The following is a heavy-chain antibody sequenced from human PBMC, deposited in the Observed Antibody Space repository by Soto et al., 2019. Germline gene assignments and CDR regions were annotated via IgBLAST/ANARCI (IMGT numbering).Heavy chain of an antibody. CDR3: ARHVYCRITMVRRVISPICYGMDV. V-gene: IGHV4-39*01. D-gene: IGHD3-10*01. CDR1: GGSISSSSYY. Sequence: SSETLSLTCTVSGGSISSSSYYWGWIRQPPGKGLEWIGSIYYSGSTYYNPSLKSRVTISVDTSKNQFSLKLSSVTAADTAVYYCARHVYCRITMVRRVISPICYGMDVWGQGTTVTVSS. CDR2: IYYSGST. J-gene: IGHJ6*02.